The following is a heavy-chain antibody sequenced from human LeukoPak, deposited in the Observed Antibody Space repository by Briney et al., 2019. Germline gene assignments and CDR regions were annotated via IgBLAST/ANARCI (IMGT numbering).Heavy chain of an antibody. D-gene: IGHD7-27*01. CDR2: INSDESST. J-gene: IGHJ6*04. Sequence: PGGSLRLSCAASGSTFSDYWMHWVRQAPGKGLVWVSRINSDESSTTYADSVKGRFTISRDNAKNTLYLQVNSLRPEDTAVYYCARCFWGSSYYGMDVWGKGTTVTVSS. CDR1: GSTFSDYW. V-gene: IGHV3-74*01. CDR3: ARCFWGSSYYGMDV.